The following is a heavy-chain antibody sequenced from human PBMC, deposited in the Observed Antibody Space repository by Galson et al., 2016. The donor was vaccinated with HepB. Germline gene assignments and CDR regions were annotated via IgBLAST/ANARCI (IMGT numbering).Heavy chain of an antibody. D-gene: IGHD2-8*01. CDR2: IYPGGSDT. J-gene: IGHJ3*02. CDR3: AIRQRGVTNLDEAFHI. Sequence: SGAEVKRPGESLKMSCQGFGYTFTNSWIGWVRQMPGKGLEWMGIIYPGGSDTRYSPSFQGQVTISVDKSISTAYLHWSGLTASDSALYYCAIRQRGVTNLDEAFHIWGQGTMLTVSS. CDR1: GYTFTNSW. V-gene: IGHV5-51*01.